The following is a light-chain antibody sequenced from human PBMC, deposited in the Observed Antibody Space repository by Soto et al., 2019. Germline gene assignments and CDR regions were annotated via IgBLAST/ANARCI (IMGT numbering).Light chain of an antibody. V-gene: IGKV3-11*01. CDR1: HSVSGF. Sequence: EIVLTQSPATLSFSPGERATLSCRASHSVSGFLVWYQQKPGQAPRLLIDEASNRATGIPARFSGSGSGTDFTLTISSLEPEDFAVYYCQQRSNWPLTFGGGTKVEMK. CDR2: EAS. J-gene: IGKJ4*01. CDR3: QQRSNWPLT.